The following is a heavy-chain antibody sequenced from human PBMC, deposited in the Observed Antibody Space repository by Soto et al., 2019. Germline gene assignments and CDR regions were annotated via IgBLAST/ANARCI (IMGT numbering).Heavy chain of an antibody. CDR3: ARERNYYDSSGHGTDF. CDR1: GFTFSSYS. J-gene: IGHJ4*02. D-gene: IGHD3-22*01. V-gene: IGHV3-21*01. CDR2: ISSSSSYI. Sequence: EVQLVESGGGLVNPGGSLRLSCAASGFTFSSYSLNWVRQAPGQGLEWVSSISSSSSYIYYADSVKGRFTVSRDNAKNSLYLQMNSLRAEDTAMYYCARERNYYDSSGHGTDFWGQGTLVTVSS.